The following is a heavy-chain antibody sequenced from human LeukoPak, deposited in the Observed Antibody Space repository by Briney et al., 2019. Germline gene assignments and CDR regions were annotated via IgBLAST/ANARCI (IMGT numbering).Heavy chain of an antibody. Sequence: GGSLRLSCAASGFTFSSYWMHWVRQAPGKGLVWVSRINSDGSSTSYADSVKGRFTISRDNAKNTLYLQVNSLRAEDTAVYYCARIGLRFLEWLPRQNDAFDIWGQGTMVTVSS. CDR1: GFTFSSYW. D-gene: IGHD3-3*01. V-gene: IGHV3-74*01. CDR3: ARIGLRFLEWLPRQNDAFDI. CDR2: INSDGSST. J-gene: IGHJ3*02.